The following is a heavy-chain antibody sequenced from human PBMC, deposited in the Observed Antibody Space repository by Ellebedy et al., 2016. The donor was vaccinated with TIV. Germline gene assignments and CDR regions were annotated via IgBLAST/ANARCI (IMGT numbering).Heavy chain of an antibody. CDR3: ARNRYCSSGDCYALGY. D-gene: IGHD2-15*01. CDR1: EFTFSNHW. V-gene: IGHV3-74*01. J-gene: IGHJ4*02. Sequence: PGGSLRLSCAASEFTFSNHWMPWVRQAPGKGLVWVSRINRDGSSANYADAVKGRFTISRDNAENTVYLQVNSLRAEDTAVYYCARNRYCSSGDCYALGYWGQGTLVTVSS. CDR2: INRDGSSA.